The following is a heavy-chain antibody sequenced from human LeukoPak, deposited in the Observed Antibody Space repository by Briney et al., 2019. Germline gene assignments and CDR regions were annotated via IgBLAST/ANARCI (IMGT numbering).Heavy chain of an antibody. V-gene: IGHV4-39*01. D-gene: IGHD3-9*01. CDR2: IYYSGST. J-gene: IGHJ1*01. CDR1: GGSISSGSYY. Sequence: SETLSLTCTVSGGSISSGSYYWGWIRQPPGKGLEWIGSIYYSGSTYYNPSLKSRVTISVDTSNNQFPLKLSSVTAADMAVYYCARHGAMTGNFQHWGQGTLVTVSS. CDR3: ARHGAMTGNFQH.